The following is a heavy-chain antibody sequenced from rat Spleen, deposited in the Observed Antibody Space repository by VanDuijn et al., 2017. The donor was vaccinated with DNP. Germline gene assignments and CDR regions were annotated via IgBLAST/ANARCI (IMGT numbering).Heavy chain of an antibody. CDR3: AKEGYYSSYAMDA. V-gene: IGHV5-58*01. Sequence: EVQLVETGGGLVQPGRSLKLSCVASGFTFSSYWMYWIRQAPGKGLEWVASINTDGGSTYYPDSVKGRFTISRDNAENTVYLQMNSLRSEDTATYYCAKEGYYSSYAMDAWGQGTSVTVSS. CDR2: INTDGGST. D-gene: IGHD1-2*01. CDR1: GFTFSSYW. J-gene: IGHJ4*01.